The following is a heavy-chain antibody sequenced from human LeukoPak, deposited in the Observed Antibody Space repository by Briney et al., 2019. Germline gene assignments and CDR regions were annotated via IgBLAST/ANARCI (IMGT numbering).Heavy chain of an antibody. V-gene: IGHV3-23*01. Sequence: AGGSLRLSCAASGFTFSSYAMSWVRQAPGKGPEWVSAISGSGGSTYYADSVKGRFTISRDNSKNTLYLQMNSLRAEDTAVYYCATTPPYSGSYSGYFDYWGQGTLVTVSS. CDR2: ISGSGGST. J-gene: IGHJ4*02. CDR1: GFTFSSYA. CDR3: ATTPPYSGSYSGYFDY. D-gene: IGHD1-26*01.